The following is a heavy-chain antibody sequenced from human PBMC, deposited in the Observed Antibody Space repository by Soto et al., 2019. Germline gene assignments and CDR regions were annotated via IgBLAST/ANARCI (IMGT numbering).Heavy chain of an antibody. Sequence: PSETLSLTCAVYVGSFSGYYWSWIRQPPGKGLDWIGEFNHSGSTNYSPSLKSRVTISLYTSKNQFSRKLTSVTVADTAVYYCARGRIAAAGIPPWFYAWGQGTPVTVYS. D-gene: IGHD6-13*01. J-gene: IGHJ5*02. CDR1: VGSFSGYY. CDR3: ARGRIAAAGIPPWFYA. CDR2: FNHSGST. V-gene: IGHV4-34*01.